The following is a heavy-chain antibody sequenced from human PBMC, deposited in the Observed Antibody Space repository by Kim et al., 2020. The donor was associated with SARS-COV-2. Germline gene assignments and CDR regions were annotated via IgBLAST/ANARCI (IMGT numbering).Heavy chain of an antibody. CDR1: GFTFSSYG. J-gene: IGHJ6*02. D-gene: IGHD6-19*01. CDR3: AKDYSRLYSSGKTDYYYYYGMDV. CDR2: ISYDGSNK. Sequence: GGSLRLSCAASGFTFSSYGMHWVRQAPGKGLEWVAVISYDGSNKYYADSVKGRFTISRDNSKNTLYLQMNSLRAEDTAVYYCAKDYSRLYSSGKTDYYYYYGMDVWGQGTTVTVSS. V-gene: IGHV3-30*18.